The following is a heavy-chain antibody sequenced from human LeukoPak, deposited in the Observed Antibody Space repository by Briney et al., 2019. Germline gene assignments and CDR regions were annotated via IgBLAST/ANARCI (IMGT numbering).Heavy chain of an antibody. CDR3: ARDGDSSSWYVVYPHYYYYGMDV. J-gene: IGHJ6*02. Sequence: GGSLRLSCAASGFTFSSYWMSWVRQAPGKGLEWVANIKQDGSEKYYVDSVKGRFTISRDNAKNSLYLQMNSLRAEDTAVYYCARDGDSSSWYVVYPHYYYYGMDVWGQGTTVTVSS. V-gene: IGHV3-7*01. CDR2: IKQDGSEK. CDR1: GFTFSSYW. D-gene: IGHD6-13*01.